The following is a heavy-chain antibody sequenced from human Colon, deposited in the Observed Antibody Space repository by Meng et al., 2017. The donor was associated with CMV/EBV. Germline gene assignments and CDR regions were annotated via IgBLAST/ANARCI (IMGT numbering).Heavy chain of an antibody. CDR3: ARGRSSAGQGVYYFDGLDV. D-gene: IGHD3-3*01. V-gene: IGHV4-34*01. J-gene: IGHJ6*02. CDR1: GGSFTIYF. Sequence: SETLSLTCTVYGGSFTIYFWTWIRQSPGKGLEWIGAIDHRGRTEYNPSLKSRVTISADTSKNQFSLNLTSVTAADTAIYYCARGRSSAGQGVYYFDGLDVWGQGATVTVSS. CDR2: IDHRGRT.